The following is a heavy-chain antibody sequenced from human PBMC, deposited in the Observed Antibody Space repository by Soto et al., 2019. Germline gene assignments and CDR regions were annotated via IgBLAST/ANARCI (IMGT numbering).Heavy chain of an antibody. CDR3: AKVMKENGDYGGDYYFDY. J-gene: IGHJ4*02. CDR1: GFTFSSYA. D-gene: IGHD4-17*01. Sequence: GGSLRLSCAASGFTFSSYAMSWVRQAPGKGLEWVSAISGSGGSTYYADSVKGRFTISGDNSKNTLYLQMNSLRAEDTAVYYCAKVMKENGDYGGDYYFDYRGQGTLGTVSS. CDR2: ISGSGGST. V-gene: IGHV3-23*01.